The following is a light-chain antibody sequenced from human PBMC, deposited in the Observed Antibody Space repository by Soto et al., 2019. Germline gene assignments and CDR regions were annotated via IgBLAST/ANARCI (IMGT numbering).Light chain of an antibody. CDR2: DVS. J-gene: IGKJ5*01. V-gene: IGKV3-11*01. CDR1: QSVSDY. CDR3: QQRSNWPPEIT. Sequence: PGERATLSCRASQSVSDYLAWYQHKPGQTPRLLIYDVSNRATGIPARFSGSGSGTDFTLTISSLEPEDFAVYYCQQRSNWPPEITFGQGTRLEIK.